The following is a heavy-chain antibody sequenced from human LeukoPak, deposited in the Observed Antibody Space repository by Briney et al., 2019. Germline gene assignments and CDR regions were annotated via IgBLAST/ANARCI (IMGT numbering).Heavy chain of an antibody. CDR3: ARHYYDSSGFAFDY. CDR2: IYYSGST. V-gene: IGHV4-59*08. J-gene: IGHJ4*02. CDR1: GGSISSYY. D-gene: IGHD3-22*01. Sequence: PSETLSLTCTVSGGSISSYYWSWIRQPPGKGLEWIGYIYYSGSTNYNPSLKSRVTISVDTSKNQFSLKLSSVTAADTAVYYCARHYYDSSGFAFDYWGQGTLVTVSS.